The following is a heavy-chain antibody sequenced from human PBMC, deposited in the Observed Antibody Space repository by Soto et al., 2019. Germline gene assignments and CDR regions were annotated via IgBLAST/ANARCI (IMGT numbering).Heavy chain of an antibody. V-gene: IGHV3-7*01. CDR3: AKKVPGSNPLDS. Sequence: PGGSLRLSCEASGFTFSNYWMTWVRQAAGKGLEWVGNIRKDGRETFYVDSVRGRFTISRDNAKNSLYLQMNSLRVEDTAVYYCAKKVPGSNPLDSWGQGALVTVSS. CDR1: GFTFSNYW. J-gene: IGHJ4*02. D-gene: IGHD1-1*01. CDR2: IRKDGRET.